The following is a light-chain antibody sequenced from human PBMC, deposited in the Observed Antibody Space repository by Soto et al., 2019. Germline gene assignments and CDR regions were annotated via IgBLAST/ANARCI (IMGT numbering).Light chain of an antibody. CDR3: GTWDSRLSGVV. Sequence: QSVLTQPPSVSAAPGQKVTISCSGSSSDIGNNYVSWYQHLSGTAPKLLIYENNKRPSGIPDRFSGSKSGTSGTLGITGLQTGDEADYYCGTWDSRLSGVVFGGGTKVTVL. CDR2: ENN. J-gene: IGLJ2*01. CDR1: SSDIGNNY. V-gene: IGLV1-51*02.